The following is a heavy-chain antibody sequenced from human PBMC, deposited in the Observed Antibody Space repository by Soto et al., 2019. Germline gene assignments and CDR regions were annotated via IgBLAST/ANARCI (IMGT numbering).Heavy chain of an antibody. CDR2: IHSSGSI. D-gene: IGHD3-22*01. V-gene: IGHV4-30-4*01. CDR3: ARDLDGLHDDNSGPYPRPG. J-gene: IGHJ1*01. CDR1: GGSISSDDYY. Sequence: SETLSLTCTVSGGSISSDDYYWSWIRQAPGRGLEWIGYIHSSGSIYYNPSLKSRATMSIETARNQFSLKVSSVTVADTAVYYCARDLDGLHDDNSGPYPRPGWGQGTLVT.